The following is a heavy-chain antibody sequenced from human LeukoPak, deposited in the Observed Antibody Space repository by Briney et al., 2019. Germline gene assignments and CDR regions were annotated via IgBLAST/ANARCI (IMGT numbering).Heavy chain of an antibody. Sequence: ASVKVSCKASGYTFTSYYMHWVRQAPGQGLEWMGIINPSGGSTSYAQKFQGRVTMTRDTSTSTVYMELSSLRSEDTAVYYCARDPTSTRRYCSSTSCSGGGWFDPWGQGTLVTVSS. J-gene: IGHJ5*02. D-gene: IGHD2-2*01. CDR1: GYTFTSYY. CDR2: INPSGGST. V-gene: IGHV1-46*01. CDR3: ARDPTSTRRYCSSTSCSGGGWFDP.